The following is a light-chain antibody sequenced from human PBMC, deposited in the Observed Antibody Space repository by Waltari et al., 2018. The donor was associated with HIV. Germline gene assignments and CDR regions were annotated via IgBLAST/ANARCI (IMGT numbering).Light chain of an antibody. V-gene: IGLV2-14*01. CDR3: SSFTTSNYLL. CDR1: RSPASAYAF. J-gene: IGLJ2*01. Sequence: QSALTQPASVSGSPAQSLTAPCPGTRSPASAYAFVSWYQQTPGTAPKLVIYEVSYRPSGISNRFSGSKSGNTASLTISGLQTEDEADYYCSSFTTSNYLLFGGGTKVTVL. CDR2: EVS.